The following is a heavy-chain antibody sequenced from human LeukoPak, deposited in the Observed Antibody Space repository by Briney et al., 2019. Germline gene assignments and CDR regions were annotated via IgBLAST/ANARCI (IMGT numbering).Heavy chain of an antibody. D-gene: IGHD4-17*01. CDR2: ISRSGSTI. CDR3: AKSTVTNYFDN. CDR1: GFTFSSYE. J-gene: IGHJ4*02. Sequence: GGSLRLSCAASGFTFSSYEMNSVRQAPGKGLEWISYISRSGSTINYADSVKGRFTISRDDAKYSLYLQMNSLRAEDTAVYYCAKSTVTNYFDNWGQGSLVTVSS. V-gene: IGHV3-48*03.